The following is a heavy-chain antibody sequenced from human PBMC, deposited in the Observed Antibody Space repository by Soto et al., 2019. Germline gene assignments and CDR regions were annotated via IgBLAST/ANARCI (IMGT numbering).Heavy chain of an antibody. CDR3: VASGTFRLPIFDH. J-gene: IGHJ4*02. V-gene: IGHV3-66*01. CDR1: GFTVSSNY. CDR2: IYSGGST. D-gene: IGHD3-9*01. Sequence: GGSLRLSCASSGFTVSSNYMSLVRQAPGKGLEWVSVIYSGGSTYYADSVKGRFTISRDNSKNTLYLQMDSLRIDDTAEYFCVASGTFRLPIFDHWGQGALVTVSS.